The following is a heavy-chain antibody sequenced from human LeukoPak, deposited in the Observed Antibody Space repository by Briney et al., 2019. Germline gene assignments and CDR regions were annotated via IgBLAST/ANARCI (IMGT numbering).Heavy chain of an antibody. CDR3: ARAVAGSHPYYYYGMDV. V-gene: IGHV1-18*01. CDR2: ISAYNGNT. Sequence: GASVKVSCKASGYTFTSYGISWVRQAPGQGLEWMGWISAYNGNTNYAQKLQGRVTMTTDTSTSTAYMELRSLGSDDTAVYYCARAVAGSHPYYYYGMDVWGQGTTVTVSS. CDR1: GYTFTSYG. D-gene: IGHD6-19*01. J-gene: IGHJ6*02.